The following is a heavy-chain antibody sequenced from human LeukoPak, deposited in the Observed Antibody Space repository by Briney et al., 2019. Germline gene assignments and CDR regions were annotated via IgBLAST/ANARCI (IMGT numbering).Heavy chain of an antibody. V-gene: IGHV3-21*01. J-gene: IGHJ4*02. CDR1: GFTFSSYS. Sequence: GGCLRLSCAASGFTFSSYSMNWVRQAPGKGLEWVSSISGSSIYIYYTDSVKGRFTISRDNAGNSLYLQMNSLRAEDTAVYYCARETNTSDSSGYIRADVRRDDYWGQGTLVTVSS. CDR3: ARETNTSDSSGYIRADVRRDDY. CDR2: ISGSSIYI. D-gene: IGHD3-22*01.